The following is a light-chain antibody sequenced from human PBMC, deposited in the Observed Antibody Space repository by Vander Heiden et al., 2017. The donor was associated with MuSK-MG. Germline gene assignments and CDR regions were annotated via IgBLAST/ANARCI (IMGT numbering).Light chain of an antibody. J-gene: IGLJ2*01. Sequence: QSALTQPASVSGSPGQSITISCIGTSSDVEGYHLVSWYQQFPGKAPKLTIYEVSQRPSGVSNRFSGSKSGNTASLTISGLQAEDEADYYCCSYARTITGVLFGGGTKLTVL. CDR1: SSDVEGYHL. V-gene: IGLV2-23*02. CDR2: EVS. CDR3: CSYARTITGVL.